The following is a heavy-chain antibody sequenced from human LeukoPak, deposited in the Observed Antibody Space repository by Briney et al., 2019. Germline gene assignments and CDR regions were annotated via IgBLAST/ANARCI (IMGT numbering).Heavy chain of an antibody. J-gene: IGHJ3*02. CDR1: GFTVTTTY. CDR2: LHTDGRT. CDR3: ARVRERVGSSWYNAFDI. D-gene: IGHD6-13*01. Sequence: GGSLRLSCAASGFTVTTTYITWVRQAPGKGLEWVSVLHTDGRTYYADSVKGRFTISRDNSKNVLYLHMNSLIAEDTAMYYCARVRERVGSSWYNAFDIWGQGTMVIVSS. V-gene: IGHV3-53*01.